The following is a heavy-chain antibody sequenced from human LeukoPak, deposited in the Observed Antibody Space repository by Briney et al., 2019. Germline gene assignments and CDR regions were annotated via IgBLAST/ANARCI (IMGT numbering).Heavy chain of an antibody. CDR3: ARDINGYYDSSGYSDY. CDR2: INPNSGGT. Sequence: ASVKVSCKASGYTFTGYYMHWVRQAPGQGLEWMGWINPNSGGTNYAQKFQGRVTITADKSTSTAYMELSSLRSEDTAVYYCARDINGYYDSSGYSDYWGQGTLVTVSS. CDR1: GYTFTGYY. J-gene: IGHJ4*02. V-gene: IGHV1-2*02. D-gene: IGHD3-22*01.